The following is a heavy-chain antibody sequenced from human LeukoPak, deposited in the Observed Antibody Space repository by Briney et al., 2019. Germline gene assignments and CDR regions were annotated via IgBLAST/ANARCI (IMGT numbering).Heavy chain of an antibody. CDR2: ISSSGSTI. CDR3: ARSAGQGGVPAANWFDP. Sequence: GGSLRLSCAASGFTFSDYYMSWIRQAPGKGLEWVSYISSSGSTIYYADSVKGRYTISRDNAKNSLYLQMNSLRAEDTAVYYCARSAGQGGVPAANWFDPWGQGTLVTVSS. D-gene: IGHD2-2*01. V-gene: IGHV3-11*01. CDR1: GFTFSDYY. J-gene: IGHJ5*02.